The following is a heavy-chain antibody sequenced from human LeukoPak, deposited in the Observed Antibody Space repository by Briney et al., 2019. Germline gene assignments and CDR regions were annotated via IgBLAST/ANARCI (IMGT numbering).Heavy chain of an antibody. Sequence: SQTLSLTCTVSGGSISSGGYYWSWIRQHPGKGLEWIGYIYYSGSTYYNPSLKSRVTISVDTSKNQFSLKLSSVTAADTAVYYCARERKSRAAFDIWGLGTMVTVSS. D-gene: IGHD3-10*01. CDR2: IYYSGST. CDR1: GGSISSGGYY. V-gene: IGHV4-31*03. CDR3: ARERKSRAAFDI. J-gene: IGHJ3*02.